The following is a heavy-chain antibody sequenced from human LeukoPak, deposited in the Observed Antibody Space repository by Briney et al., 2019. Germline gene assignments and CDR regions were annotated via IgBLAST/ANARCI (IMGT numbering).Heavy chain of an antibody. J-gene: IGHJ4*02. D-gene: IGHD6-19*01. Sequence: GGSLRLSCAASGFTVSSNSMTWVRQAPGKGLEWVSVLYGGGSTYYADSVKGRFTVSRDNSKNTVFLQMNSLRTEDAAVYYCARVVYSSGWYIDYWGQGTLVTVSS. CDR3: ARVVYSSGWYIDY. CDR2: LYGGGST. V-gene: IGHV3-53*01. CDR1: GFTVSSNS.